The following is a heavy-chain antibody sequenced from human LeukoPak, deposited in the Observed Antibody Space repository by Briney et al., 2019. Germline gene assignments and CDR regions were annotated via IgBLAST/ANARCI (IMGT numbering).Heavy chain of an antibody. CDR1: GGSISSTIYY. D-gene: IGHD6-19*01. V-gene: IGHV4-39*07. J-gene: IGHJ5*02. Sequence: SETLSLTCTVSGGSISSTIYYWGWIRHPPGKGLEWIGSIYYRGSTYYNPSLKSRVAISVDTSKNQFSLKLSSVTAADTAVYYCARDSRSGWGNWFDPWGQGTLVTVSS. CDR2: IYYRGST. CDR3: ARDSRSGWGNWFDP.